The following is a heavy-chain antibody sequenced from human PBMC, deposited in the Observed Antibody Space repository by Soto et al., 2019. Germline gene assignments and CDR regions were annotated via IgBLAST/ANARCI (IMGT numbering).Heavy chain of an antibody. D-gene: IGHD1-7*01. CDR3: ARDKLELRDYYGMDV. Sequence: HVQLQESGPGLVKPSGTLSLHCGGSGGSINNRNYWTWVRQAPGKGLGWIGDIHYLGKTNYNPSLKTRVTVSIDQSNNQFSLRLTSVTAADTAVYYCARDKLELRDYYGMDVWGQGTTVTVSS. CDR2: IHYLGKT. J-gene: IGHJ6*02. V-gene: IGHV4-4*02. CDR1: GGSINNRNY.